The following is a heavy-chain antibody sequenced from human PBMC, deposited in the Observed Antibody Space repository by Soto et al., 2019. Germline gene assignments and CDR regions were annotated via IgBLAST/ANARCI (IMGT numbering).Heavy chain of an antibody. D-gene: IGHD4-17*01. Sequence: PGGSLRLSCAASGFTFSSYAMHWVRQAPGKGLEWVAVISYDGSNKYYADSVKGRFTISRDNSKNTLYLQMNSLRAEDTAVYYCARDYGDYDFGCWGQGTLVTVSS. CDR2: ISYDGSNK. J-gene: IGHJ4*02. CDR3: ARDYGDYDFGC. V-gene: IGHV3-30-3*01. CDR1: GFTFSSYA.